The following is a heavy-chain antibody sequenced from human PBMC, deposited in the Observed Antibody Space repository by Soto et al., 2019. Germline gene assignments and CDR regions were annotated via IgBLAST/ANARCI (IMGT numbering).Heavy chain of an antibody. V-gene: IGHV3-30-3*01. Sequence: QVQLVESGGGVVQPGRSLRLSCAASGFTFSSYAMHWVRQAPGKGLEWVAVISYDGSNKYYADSVKGRFTISRDNSKNTLYLQLNSLRAEDTAVYYCARARDGSGSYYSSGLDYWGQGTLVTVSS. J-gene: IGHJ4*02. CDR2: ISYDGSNK. CDR1: GFTFSSYA. D-gene: IGHD3-10*01. CDR3: ARARDGSGSYYSSGLDY.